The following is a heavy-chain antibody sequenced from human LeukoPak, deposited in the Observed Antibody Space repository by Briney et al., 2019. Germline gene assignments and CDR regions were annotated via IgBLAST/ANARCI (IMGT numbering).Heavy chain of an antibody. CDR1: GGSISTYY. CDR3: ARLNCSSTSCYYYYYYYMDV. V-gene: IGHV4-59*08. J-gene: IGHJ6*03. D-gene: IGHD2-2*01. CDR2: IYYSGST. Sequence: SETLSLTCTVSGGSISTYYWSWVRQPPGKGLEWIGYIYYSGSTNYNPPLKSRVTISVDTSKNQFSLKLSSVTAADTAVYYCARLNCSSTSCYYYYYYYMDVWGKGTTVTVSS.